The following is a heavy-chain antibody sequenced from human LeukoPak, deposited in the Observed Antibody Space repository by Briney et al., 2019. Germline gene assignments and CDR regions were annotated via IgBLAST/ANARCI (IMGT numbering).Heavy chain of an antibody. CDR1: GYSISSGYY. Sequence: SETLSLTCTVSGYSISSGYYWGWIRQPPGKGLEWIGSFYHSGSTFYTPSLKSRVTISVDTSKNQFSLKLSSVTAADTAVYYCARVSGLNNFDYWGQGTLVTVSS. CDR3: ARVSGLNNFDY. J-gene: IGHJ4*02. D-gene: IGHD1/OR15-1a*01. V-gene: IGHV4-38-2*02. CDR2: FYHSGST.